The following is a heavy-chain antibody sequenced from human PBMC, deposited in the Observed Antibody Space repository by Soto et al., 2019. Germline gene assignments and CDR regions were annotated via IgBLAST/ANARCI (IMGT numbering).Heavy chain of an antibody. Sequence: QLQLQESGSGLVKPSQTLSLTCAVSGGSISSGGYSWSWIRQPPGKGLEWIGYIYHRGSTYYNPSRKSRVTISVDRSKNQFSRKLSSVTAADTAVYYCASAGGLGAVAADYWGQGTLVTVSS. CDR2: IYHRGST. V-gene: IGHV4-30-2*01. D-gene: IGHD6-19*01. J-gene: IGHJ4*02. CDR3: ASAGGLGAVAADY. CDR1: GGSISSGGYS.